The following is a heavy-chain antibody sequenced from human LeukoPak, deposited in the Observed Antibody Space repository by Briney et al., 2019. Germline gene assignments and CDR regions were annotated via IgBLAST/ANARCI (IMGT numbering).Heavy chain of an antibody. Sequence: PSETLSLTCTVSGGSISSYYWSWIRQPPGKGLEWIGNIHYSETTNCNPSLKSRVTISIDTSKNQFSLKLSSVTAADTAVYYCARRFDTSGWVDYWGQGTLVTVSS. V-gene: IGHV4-59*08. CDR2: IHYSETT. J-gene: IGHJ4*02. CDR1: GGSISSYY. D-gene: IGHD6-19*01. CDR3: ARRFDTSGWVDY.